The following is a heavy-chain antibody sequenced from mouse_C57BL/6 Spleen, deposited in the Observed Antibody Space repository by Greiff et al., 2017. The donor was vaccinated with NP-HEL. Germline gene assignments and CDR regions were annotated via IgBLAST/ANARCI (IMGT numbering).Heavy chain of an antibody. CDR1: GFTFSDYG. J-gene: IGHJ3*01. D-gene: IGHD3-2*02. V-gene: IGHV5-17*01. Sequence: EVKVEESGGGLVKPGGSLKLSCAASGFTFSDYGMHWVRQAPEKGLEWVAYISSGSSTIYYADTVKGRFTISRDNAKNTLFLQMTSLRSEDTAMYYCARDSSGSWFAYWGQGTLVTVSA. CDR2: ISSGSSTI. CDR3: ARDSSGSWFAY.